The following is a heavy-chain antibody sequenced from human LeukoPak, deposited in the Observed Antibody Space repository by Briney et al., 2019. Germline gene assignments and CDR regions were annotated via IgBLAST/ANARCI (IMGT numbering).Heavy chain of an antibody. V-gene: IGHV1-46*01. CDR3: ARGEEEAVAGT. J-gene: IGHJ5*02. CDR1: GYTFTSYY. Sequence: ASVNVSFKASGYTFTSYYMHWVRQAPGQGLEWMGIINPSGGSTSYAQKFQGRVTMTRDTSTSTVYMELSSLRSEDTAVYYCARGEEEAVAGTWGQGTLVTVSS. CDR2: INPSGGST. D-gene: IGHD6-19*01.